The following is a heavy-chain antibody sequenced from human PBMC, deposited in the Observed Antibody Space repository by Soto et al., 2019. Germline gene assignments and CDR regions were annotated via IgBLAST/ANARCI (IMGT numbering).Heavy chain of an antibody. CDR2: ISRSSGYI. CDR1: GFTFSNYN. J-gene: IGHJ4*02. V-gene: IGHV3-21*01. Sequence: EVQLVESGGSLVKPGESVRLSCAASGFTFSNYNMIWVRQAPGKGLEWVSSISRSSGYIYYADSMKGRFTISRDNAKNSLFLQMNSLRDEDTAVYFCARCGTGVQDGYNYIPNYWGQGTLVTVSS. CDR3: ARCGTGVQDGYNYIPNY. D-gene: IGHD5-12*01.